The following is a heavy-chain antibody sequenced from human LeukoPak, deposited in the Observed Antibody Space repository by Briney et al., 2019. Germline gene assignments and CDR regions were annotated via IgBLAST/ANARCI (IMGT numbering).Heavy chain of an antibody. D-gene: IGHD3-3*01. V-gene: IGHV1-18*01. CDR1: GYTFTSYG. CDR3: ARDPLLTRITIFGVVIPTLRSDYFDY. CDR2: ISAYNGNT. Sequence: ASVKVSCKASGYTFTSYGISWVRQAPGQGLEWMGWISAYNGNTNYAQKLQGRVTMTTDTSTSTAYMELRSLRSDDTAVYYCARDPLLTRITIFGVVIPTLRSDYFDYWGQGTLVTVSS. J-gene: IGHJ4*02.